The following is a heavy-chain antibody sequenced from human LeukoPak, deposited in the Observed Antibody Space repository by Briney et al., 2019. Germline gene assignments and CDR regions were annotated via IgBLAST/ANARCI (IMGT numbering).Heavy chain of an antibody. CDR2: ISSSSSYI. Sequence: KPGGSLRLSCAASGFTFISYSMNWVRQAPGKGLEWVSSISSSSSYIYYADPVKGRFTISRDNAKNSLYLQMNSLRAEDTAVYYCARDYSSGWYGLGAFDIWGQGTMVTVSS. CDR3: ARDYSSGWYGLGAFDI. J-gene: IGHJ3*02. CDR1: GFTFISYS. D-gene: IGHD6-19*01. V-gene: IGHV3-21*01.